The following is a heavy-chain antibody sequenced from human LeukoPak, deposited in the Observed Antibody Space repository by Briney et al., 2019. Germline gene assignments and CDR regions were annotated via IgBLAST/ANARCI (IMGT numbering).Heavy chain of an antibody. J-gene: IGHJ4*02. Sequence: GGSLRLSCAASGFTFSSYWMHWVRQAPGKGLVWVSRINSDGSSTSYADSVKGRFTISRDNAKNTLYLQMNSLRAEDTAVYYCASHYSCGKTFDYWGQGTLVTVSS. CDR3: ASHYSCGKTFDY. CDR2: INSDGSST. CDR1: GFTFSSYW. D-gene: IGHD5-18*01. V-gene: IGHV3-74*01.